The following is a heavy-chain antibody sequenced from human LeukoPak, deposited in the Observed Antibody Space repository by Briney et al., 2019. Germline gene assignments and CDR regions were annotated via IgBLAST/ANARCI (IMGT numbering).Heavy chain of an antibody. J-gene: IGHJ4*02. CDR1: GFTFSSYA. CDR2: ISGSGGST. V-gene: IGHV3-23*01. D-gene: IGHD1-14*01. Sequence: PGGSLRLSCAASGFTFSSYAMSWVRQAPGKGLEWVSAISGSGGSTYYADSVKGRFTISRDNSKSTLYLQMNSLRAEDTAIYYCAARPRTPPRFDNWGQGTLVTVSS. CDR3: AARPRTPPRFDN.